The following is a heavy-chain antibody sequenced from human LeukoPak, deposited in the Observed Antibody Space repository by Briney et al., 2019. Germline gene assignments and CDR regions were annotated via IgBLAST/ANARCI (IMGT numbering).Heavy chain of an antibody. D-gene: IGHD1-7*01. CDR1: GYTFTSYG. V-gene: IGHV1-69*13. J-gene: IGHJ4*02. CDR2: IIPIFGTA. CDR3: AIGITGTTSFDY. Sequence: ASVKVSCKASGYTFTSYGISWVRQAPGQGLEWMGGIIPIFGTANYAQKFQGRVTITADESTSTAYMELSSLRSEDTAVYYCAIGITGTTSFDYWGQGTLVTVSS.